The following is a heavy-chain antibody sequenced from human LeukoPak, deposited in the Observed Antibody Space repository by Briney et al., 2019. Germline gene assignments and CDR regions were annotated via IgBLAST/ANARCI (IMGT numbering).Heavy chain of an antibody. CDR1: GGSISSYY. CDR3: ARRGSVDTPMSNWEWWY. D-gene: IGHD5-18*01. CDR2: IYTSGST. V-gene: IGHV4-4*07. Sequence: SETLSLTCTVSGGSISSYYWSWIRQPAGKGLEWIGRIYTSGSTNYNPSLKSRVTMSVDTSKNQFSLKLSSVTAADTAVYYCARRGSVDTPMSNWEWWYWGQGTLVTVSS. J-gene: IGHJ4*02.